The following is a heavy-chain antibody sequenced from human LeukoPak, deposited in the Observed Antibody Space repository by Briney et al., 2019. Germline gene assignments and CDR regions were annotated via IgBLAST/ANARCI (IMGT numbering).Heavy chain of an antibody. CDR1: GYTFTSYA. Sequence: ASVKVSFKASGYTFTSYAMHWVRQAPGQRLEWMGWINAGNGNTKYSQKFQGRVTITRDTSASTAYMELSSLRSEDTAVYYCARDGYYDILTGYLYYFDYWGQGTLVTVSS. CDR2: INAGNGNT. J-gene: IGHJ4*02. D-gene: IGHD3-9*01. CDR3: ARDGYYDILTGYLYYFDY. V-gene: IGHV1-3*01.